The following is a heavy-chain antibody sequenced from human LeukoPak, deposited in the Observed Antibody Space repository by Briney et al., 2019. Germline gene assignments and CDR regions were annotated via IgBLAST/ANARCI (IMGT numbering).Heavy chain of an antibody. D-gene: IGHD6-19*01. CDR2: IIPIFGTA. Sequence: SVKVSFKASGGTFSSYAISWVRQAPGQGLEWMGGIIPIFGTANYAQKFQGRVTITADESTSTAYMELSSLRSEDTAVYYCASGYSSGWYRGAFDIWGQGTMVTVSS. CDR3: ASGYSSGWYRGAFDI. J-gene: IGHJ3*02. CDR1: GGTFSSYA. V-gene: IGHV1-69*13.